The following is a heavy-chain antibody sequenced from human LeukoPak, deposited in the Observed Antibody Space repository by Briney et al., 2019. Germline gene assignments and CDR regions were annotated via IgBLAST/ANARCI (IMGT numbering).Heavy chain of an antibody. J-gene: IGHJ3*02. Sequence: GGSLRLSCAASGFTFSSYGMHWVRQAPGKGLEWVAVIWYGGSNKYYADSVKGRFTISRDNSKNTLYLQMNSLRAEDTAVYYCAKEKTRYSSSWWTDAFDIWGQGTMVTVSS. D-gene: IGHD6-13*01. CDR2: IWYGGSNK. CDR3: AKEKTRYSSSWWTDAFDI. CDR1: GFTFSSYG. V-gene: IGHV3-30*02.